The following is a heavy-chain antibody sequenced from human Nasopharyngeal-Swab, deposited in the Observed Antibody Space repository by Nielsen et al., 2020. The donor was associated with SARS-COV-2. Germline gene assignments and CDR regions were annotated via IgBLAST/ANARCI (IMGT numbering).Heavy chain of an antibody. CDR2: IYHSGST. V-gene: IGHV4-38-2*02. J-gene: IGHJ5*02. CDR3: ARVTLGEDSYGDNWFDP. D-gene: IGHD5-18*01. Sequence: PGKGLEWIGSIYHSGSTYYNPSLKSRVTISVDTSKNQFSLKLSSVTAADTAVYCCARVTLGEDSYGDNWFDPWGQGTLVTVSS.